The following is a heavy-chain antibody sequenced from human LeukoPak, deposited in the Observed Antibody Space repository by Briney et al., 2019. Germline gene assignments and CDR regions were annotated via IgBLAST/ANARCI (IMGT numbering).Heavy chain of an antibody. D-gene: IGHD6-13*01. Sequence: RASETLSLTCTVSGGSISSGSYYWSWIRQPAGKGLEWIGRIYSSGSTNYNPSLKSRVTISVDTSKNQFSLKLSSVTAADTAVYYCARVRIAAADKTSYYYYMDVWGKGTTVTISS. CDR2: IYSSGST. J-gene: IGHJ6*03. V-gene: IGHV4-61*02. CDR1: GGSISSGSYY. CDR3: ARVRIAAADKTSYYYYMDV.